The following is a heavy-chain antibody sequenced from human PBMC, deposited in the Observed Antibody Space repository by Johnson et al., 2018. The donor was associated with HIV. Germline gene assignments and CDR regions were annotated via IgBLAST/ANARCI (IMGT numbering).Heavy chain of an antibody. CDR3: AREYYYESPEAFDI. D-gene: IGHD3-22*01. Sequence: VQLVESGGGVVQPGGSLRLSCVASGFTFSSSGMHWVRQAPGKGLEWVAFIRYDGSNKYYADSVKARFTISRDNSKTTLYLQMNSLRAEDTAVYYCAREYYYESPEAFDIWGQGTMVTVSS. J-gene: IGHJ3*02. V-gene: IGHV3-30*02. CDR2: IRYDGSNK. CDR1: GFTFSSSG.